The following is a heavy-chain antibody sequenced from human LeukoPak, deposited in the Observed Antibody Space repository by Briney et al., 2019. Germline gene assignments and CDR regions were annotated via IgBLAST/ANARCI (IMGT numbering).Heavy chain of an antibody. CDR3: AKDRYYDSSGYFDY. CDR2: MYYSGST. Sequence: SETLSLTCTVSGGSIAGFYWSWFQQSPGKGLEWIGYMYYSGSTYYNPSLKSRVSLSVDTSKNQFSLKLSSVTAADTAVYYCAKDRYYDSSGYFDYWGQGTLVTVSS. J-gene: IGHJ4*02. D-gene: IGHD3-22*01. V-gene: IGHV4-59*12. CDR1: GGSIAGFY.